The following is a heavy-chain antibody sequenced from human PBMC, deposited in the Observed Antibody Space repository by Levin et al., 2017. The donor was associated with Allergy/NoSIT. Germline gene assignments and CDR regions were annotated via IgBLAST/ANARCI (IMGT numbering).Heavy chain of an antibody. D-gene: IGHD2/OR15-2a*01. CDR1: GFSFSDYS. V-gene: IGHV3-21*06. J-gene: IGHJ4*02. Sequence: GESLKISCAASGFSFSDYSMNWVRQAPGRGLEWVSSISNPSGIYIYYADSVKGRFTISRDGAKNSLFLQMNSLRAEDTAVYYCARRSTRTTYVDSWGQGTQVTVSS. CDR2: ISNPSGIYI. CDR3: ARRSTRTTYVDS.